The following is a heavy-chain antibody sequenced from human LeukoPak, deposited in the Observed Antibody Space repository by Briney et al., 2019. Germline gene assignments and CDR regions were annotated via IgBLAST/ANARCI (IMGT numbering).Heavy chain of an antibody. CDR2: ISSSSSTI. CDR3: ARGGYSSSWSSFDY. CDR1: GFTFSSYN. J-gene: IGHJ4*02. D-gene: IGHD5-12*01. Sequence: GGSLRLSCAASGFTFSSYNMNWVRQTPGKGLEWVSYISSSSSTIYYADSVKGRSTISRDNARNSLYLQLNSLRDEDTAVYYCARGGYSSSWSSFDYWGQGSLVTVSS. V-gene: IGHV3-48*02.